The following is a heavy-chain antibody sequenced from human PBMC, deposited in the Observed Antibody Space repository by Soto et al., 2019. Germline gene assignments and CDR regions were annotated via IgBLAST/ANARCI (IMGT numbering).Heavy chain of an antibody. CDR2: IYHSGSA. J-gene: IGHJ4*02. D-gene: IGHD1-26*01. V-gene: IGHV4-4*02. CDR1: GDSISSNNW. CDR3: ARLRYSGSYFFDF. Sequence: SETLSLTCAVSGDSISSNNWWSWVRQPPGKGLEWIGEIYHSGSANYNPSLKSRVTISVDKSKNQFSLKLSSVTAADTAVYYCARLRYSGSYFFDFWGQGTLVTVSS.